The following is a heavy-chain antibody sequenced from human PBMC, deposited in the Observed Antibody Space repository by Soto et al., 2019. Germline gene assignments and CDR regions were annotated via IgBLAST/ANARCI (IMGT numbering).Heavy chain of an antibody. V-gene: IGHV3-7*03. Sequence: WGSLRLSCAASGFTFSTYWMSWVRQAPWKGLEWVANIKQDGSEKLYVDSVKGRFTISRDNAENSLYLQMNSLRAEDTAVYYCARASLYSSGWFDSYYFDYWGQRPLVTVSS. J-gene: IGHJ4*02. CDR1: GFTFSTYW. D-gene: IGHD6-19*01. CDR3: ARASLYSSGWFDSYYFDY. CDR2: IKQDGSEK.